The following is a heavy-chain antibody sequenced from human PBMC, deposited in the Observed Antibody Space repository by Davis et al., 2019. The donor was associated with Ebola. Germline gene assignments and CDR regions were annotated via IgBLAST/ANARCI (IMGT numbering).Heavy chain of an antibody. CDR1: GFTFSSYW. J-gene: IGHJ3*02. D-gene: IGHD2-15*01. CDR2: INSDGSST. Sequence: HTGGSLRLSCAASGFTFSSYWMHWVRQAPGKGLVWVSRINSDGSSTTYADSVKGRFTISRDNAKNSLYLQMNSLRAEDTAVYYCARAWGRYCSGGSCHLGAFDIWGQGTMVTVSS. V-gene: IGHV3-74*01. CDR3: ARAWGRYCSGGSCHLGAFDI.